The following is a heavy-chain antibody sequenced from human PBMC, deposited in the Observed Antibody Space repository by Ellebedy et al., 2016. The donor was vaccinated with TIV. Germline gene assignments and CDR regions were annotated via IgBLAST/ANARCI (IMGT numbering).Heavy chain of an antibody. Sequence: GGSLRLSXAASGFTFSNYWMNWVRQAPGKGLEWVANIKQEGGENYYVDSVKGRFTISRDNAKNSLYLQMNSLRAEDTAVYYCTRESQTRGWYTVEYWGQGTPVTVSS. J-gene: IGHJ4*02. V-gene: IGHV3-7*03. CDR1: GFTFSNYW. D-gene: IGHD6-19*01. CDR3: TRESQTRGWYTVEY. CDR2: IKQEGGEN.